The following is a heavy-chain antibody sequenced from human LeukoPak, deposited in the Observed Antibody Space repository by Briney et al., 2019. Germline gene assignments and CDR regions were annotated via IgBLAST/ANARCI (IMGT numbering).Heavy chain of an antibody. CDR1: GGTFSSYA. CDR3: ARLGGSYYASQIDAFDI. D-gene: IGHD1-26*01. Sequence: SVKVSCKASGGTFSSYAISWVRQAPGQGLEWMGGIIPIFGTASYAQKFQGRVTITADKSTSTAYMELSSLRSEDTAVYYCARLGGSYYASQIDAFDIWGQGTMVTVSS. V-gene: IGHV1-69*06. J-gene: IGHJ3*02. CDR2: IIPIFGTA.